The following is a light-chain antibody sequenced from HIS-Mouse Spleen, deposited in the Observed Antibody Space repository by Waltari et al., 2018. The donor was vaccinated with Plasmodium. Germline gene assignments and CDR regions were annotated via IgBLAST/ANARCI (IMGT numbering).Light chain of an antibody. Sequence: IQMTQSPSSVSASTADIVTITCRASQGISSYLAWYQQNPGKAPKLLIYAASTLQSGVPSRFSGSGSGTDFTLTISCLQSEDFATYYCQQYYSYPLTFGGGTKVEIK. CDR2: AAS. CDR3: QQYYSYPLT. CDR1: QGISSY. J-gene: IGKJ4*01. V-gene: IGKV1-8*01.